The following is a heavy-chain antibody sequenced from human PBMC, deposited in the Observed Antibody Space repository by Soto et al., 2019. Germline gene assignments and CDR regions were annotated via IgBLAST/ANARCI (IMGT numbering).Heavy chain of an antibody. CDR1: GGSVTSDEDY. CDR2: ISNSGST. D-gene: IGHD1-1*01. CDR3: AKERRGVVSRDFDS. V-gene: IGHV4-30-4*01. J-gene: IGHJ4*02. Sequence: SETLSLTCTVSGGSVTSDEDYWTWIRQSPGKGLEWIGYISNSGSTGYNPSLKTRLSMSVDRSKNQFTLRLTSVTAADTAIYYCAKERRGVVSRDFDSWGPGTLVTVSS.